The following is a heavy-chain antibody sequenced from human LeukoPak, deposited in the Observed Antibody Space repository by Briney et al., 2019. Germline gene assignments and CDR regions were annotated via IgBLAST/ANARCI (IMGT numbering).Heavy chain of an antibody. Sequence: GGSLRLSCAASGFTFSSYAMSWVRQAPGKGLEWVSAISGSGGSTYYADSVKGRFTISRDNSKNTLYLQMNSLRAEDTAVYYCAKVVTMVRGAHDAFDIWGQGTMVTVSS. CDR2: ISGSGGST. D-gene: IGHD3-10*01. CDR3: AKVVTMVRGAHDAFDI. V-gene: IGHV3-23*01. J-gene: IGHJ3*02. CDR1: GFTFSSYA.